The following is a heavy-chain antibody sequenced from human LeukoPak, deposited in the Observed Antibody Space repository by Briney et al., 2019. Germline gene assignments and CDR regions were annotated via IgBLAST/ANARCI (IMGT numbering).Heavy chain of an antibody. V-gene: IGHV1-46*01. J-gene: IGHJ4*02. CDR2: INPTGTGT. D-gene: IGHD2-8*02. CDR1: GYTFSNYY. Sequence: ASVKVSCKASGYTFSNYYMHWVRQAPGQGLEWMGLINPTGTGTNYAQKFRGRVTLTRDTSTATVYMELSSLRSEDSAVYYCAREESGGYFDYWGQGTLVTVSS. CDR3: AREESGGYFDY.